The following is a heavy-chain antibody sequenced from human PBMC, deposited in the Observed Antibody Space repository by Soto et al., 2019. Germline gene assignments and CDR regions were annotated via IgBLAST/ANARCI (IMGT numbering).Heavy chain of an antibody. CDR1: GDSVSNNSTA. D-gene: IGHD4-17*01. J-gene: IGHJ3*02. V-gene: IGHV6-1*01. CDR3: ARERYGDYGRGTFDI. CDR2: TYYRSKWYN. Sequence: PSQTLSLTCAISGDSVSNNSTAWNWIRQSPSRGLEWLGRTYYRSKWYNDYAVSVKSRVIINLDTSKNQFSLQLNSVTPEDTAVYYCARERYGDYGRGTFDIWGQGTMVTVS.